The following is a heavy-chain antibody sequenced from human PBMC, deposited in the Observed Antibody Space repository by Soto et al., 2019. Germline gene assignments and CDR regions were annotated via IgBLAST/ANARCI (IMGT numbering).Heavy chain of an antibody. CDR3: AKRSTDDFDY. V-gene: IGHV3-23*01. Sequence: PGGSLRLSCAASGFTFSSYAMSWVRQAPGKGLEWVSTINSAGSTFYADSVKGRFTISRGNSKNTLYLQMNNLRAEDTAVYYCAKRSTDDFDYWGQGTLVTVSS. CDR1: GFTFSSYA. CDR2: INSAGST. J-gene: IGHJ4*02.